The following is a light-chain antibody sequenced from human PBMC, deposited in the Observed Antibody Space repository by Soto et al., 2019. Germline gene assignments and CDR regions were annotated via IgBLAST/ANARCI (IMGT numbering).Light chain of an antibody. CDR1: GGHSNYA. CDR3: QTWGTGTVV. J-gene: IGLJ2*01. V-gene: IGLV4-69*01. Sequence: QPVLTQSPSASASLGASVTLTCTLSGGHSNYAIAWHQQQPEKGPRYLMKFNSDGSHNKGDGIPDRFSGSSSGAERYLTISRLQSEDEADYYCQTWGTGTVVFGGGTKLTVL. CDR2: FNSDGSH.